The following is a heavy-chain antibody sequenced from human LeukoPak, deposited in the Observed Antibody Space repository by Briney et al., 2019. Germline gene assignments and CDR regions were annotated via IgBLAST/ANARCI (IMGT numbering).Heavy chain of an antibody. J-gene: IGHJ4*02. CDR1: GFTVSSNY. CDR3: ARDLLSGYCSGGSCEY. Sequence: GGSLRLSCAASGFTVSSNYMSWVRQAPGKGLEWVSVIYSGGSTYYADSVKGRFTISRDNSKNTLYLQMNSLRAEDTAVYYCARDLLSGYCSGGSCEYWGQGTLVSVSS. V-gene: IGHV3-53*01. CDR2: IYSGGST. D-gene: IGHD2-15*01.